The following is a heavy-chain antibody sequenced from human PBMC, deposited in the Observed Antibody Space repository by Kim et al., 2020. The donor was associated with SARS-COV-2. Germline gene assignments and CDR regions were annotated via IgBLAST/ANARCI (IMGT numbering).Heavy chain of an antibody. Sequence: SETLSLTCTVSGGSISDYSWSWIRQPPGKGLEWIGYIYTRGTANYNPSLKSRVSISVDTSKNQLSLKLNSVTAADTAVYYCGRGSGWYLPWSQESLVTVSS. V-gene: IGHV4-59*01. CDR1: GGSISDYS. CDR2: IYTRGTA. J-gene: IGHJ5*02. CDR3: GRGSGWYLP. D-gene: IGHD6-19*01.